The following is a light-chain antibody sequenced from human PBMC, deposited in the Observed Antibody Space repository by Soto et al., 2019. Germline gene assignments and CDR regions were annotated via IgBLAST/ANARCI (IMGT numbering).Light chain of an antibody. V-gene: IGKV3-11*01. J-gene: IGKJ4*01. Sequence: EIVLAQSPATLSLSPGERATLSCRASQSVSSYLAWYQQKPGQAPRLLIYDASNRATGIPARFSGSGSGTDFTLTISSLEPEDFAVYYCQQRSNWPPKLTFGGGTKVDIK. CDR1: QSVSSY. CDR2: DAS. CDR3: QQRSNWPPKLT.